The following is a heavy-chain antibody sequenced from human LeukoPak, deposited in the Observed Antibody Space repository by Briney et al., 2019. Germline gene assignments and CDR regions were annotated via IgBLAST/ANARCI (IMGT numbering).Heavy chain of an antibody. CDR1: GFTFSSYG. CDR2: IWYDGSNK. J-gene: IGHJ6*03. V-gene: IGHV3-33*01. Sequence: EGSLRLSCAASGFTFSSYGMHWVRQAPGEGLEWVAVIWYDGSNKYYADSVKGRFTISRDNSKNTLYLQMNSLRAEDTAVYYCARRWNSSSRWYYMDVWGKGTTVTVSS. D-gene: IGHD6-13*01. CDR3: ARRWNSSSRWYYMDV.